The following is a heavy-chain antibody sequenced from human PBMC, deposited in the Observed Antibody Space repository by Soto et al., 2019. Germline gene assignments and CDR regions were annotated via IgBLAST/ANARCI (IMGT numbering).Heavy chain of an antibody. CDR1: GYTFTSYA. CDR2: INAGNGNT. Sequence: GASVKVSCKASGYTFTSYAVHWVRQAPGQRLEWMGWINAGNGNTKYSQKFQGRVTITRDTSASTAYMELSSLRSEDTAVYYCARVVWYSSSWYLGGFAFDIWGQGTMVTVSS. D-gene: IGHD6-13*01. CDR3: ARVVWYSSSWYLGGFAFDI. V-gene: IGHV1-3*01. J-gene: IGHJ3*02.